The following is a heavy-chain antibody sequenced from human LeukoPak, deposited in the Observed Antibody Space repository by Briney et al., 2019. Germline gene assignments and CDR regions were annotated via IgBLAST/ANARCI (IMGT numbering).Heavy chain of an antibody. V-gene: IGHV1-46*01. CDR2: INPSAGSP. CDR1: GFIFTNYC. Sequence: ASVKVSCKTSGFIFTNYCLHWVRQAPGQGLEWMGIINPSAGSPIYAQKFQGRVTMARDMSTSTVYMEMSSLRSDDTAMYYCATSTTVITPIDSWGQGTLVTVSS. J-gene: IGHJ4*02. D-gene: IGHD4-23*01. CDR3: ATSTTVITPIDS.